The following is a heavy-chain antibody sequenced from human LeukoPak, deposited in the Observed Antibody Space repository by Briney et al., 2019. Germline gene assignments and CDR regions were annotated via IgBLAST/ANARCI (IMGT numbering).Heavy chain of an antibody. CDR2: TRNKANSYTT. CDR3: ARADYDSSGYLDY. V-gene: IGHV3-72*01. Sequence: GGSLRLSCAASGFTFSDHYMDWVRQAPGKGLEWVGRTRNKANSYTTEYAASVKGRFTISRDDSKNSLYRQMNSLKTEDTAVYYCARADYDSSGYLDYWGQGTLVTVSS. CDR1: GFTFSDHY. J-gene: IGHJ4*02. D-gene: IGHD3-22*01.